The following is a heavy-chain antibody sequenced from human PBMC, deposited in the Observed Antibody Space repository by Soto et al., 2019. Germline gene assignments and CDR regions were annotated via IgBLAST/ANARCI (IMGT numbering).Heavy chain of an antibody. J-gene: IGHJ6*02. Sequence: QEQLVESGGGVVQPGRSLRLSCVASGFMFRNYAMHWVRQAPGKGLEWVSVISYDVSNKYYADSVKGRFTVPRDNSKSTFFLQMNSLRPEDTAVYYCARDNYGMDVWGQGTTVTVSS. CDR1: GFMFRNYA. CDR2: ISYDVSNK. V-gene: IGHV3-30-3*01. CDR3: ARDNYGMDV.